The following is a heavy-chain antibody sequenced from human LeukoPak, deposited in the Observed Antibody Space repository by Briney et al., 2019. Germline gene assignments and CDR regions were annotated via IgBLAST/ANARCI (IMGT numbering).Heavy chain of an antibody. CDR2: INSDGSST. CDR3: AQEGRSLDI. V-gene: IGHV3-74*01. D-gene: IGHD3-10*01. Sequence: GGPLRLSCAASGFTFSSYWMHWVRQAPGKGLVWVSRINSDGSSTNYADSVKGRFTISRDNAKNTLYLQMNSLRAEDTAVYYCAQEGRSLDIWGQGTMVTVSS. J-gene: IGHJ3*02. CDR1: GFTFSSYW.